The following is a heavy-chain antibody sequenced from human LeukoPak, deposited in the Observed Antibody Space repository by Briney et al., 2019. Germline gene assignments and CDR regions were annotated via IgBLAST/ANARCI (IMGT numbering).Heavy chain of an antibody. D-gene: IGHD4-23*01. V-gene: IGHV4-39*01. CDR3: ARPQGGNPLPNPFDI. CDR1: GGSISSSSYY. J-gene: IGHJ3*02. Sequence: SETLSLTCTVSGGSISSSSYYWGWIRQPPGKGLEWIGSIYYSGSTYYNPSLKSRVTISVDTSKNPYSLQLSSVTAADTAVYYCARPQGGNPLPNPFDIWGQGTMVTVSS. CDR2: IYYSGST.